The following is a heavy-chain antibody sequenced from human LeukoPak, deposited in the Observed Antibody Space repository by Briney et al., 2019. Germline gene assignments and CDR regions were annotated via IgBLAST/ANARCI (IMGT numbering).Heavy chain of an antibody. V-gene: IGHV3-48*02. CDR3: ARGLWFLGY. J-gene: IGHJ4*02. Sequence: GGSLRLSCAASGFTFSTYSMNWVRQAPGKGLKWVSYISSSGSSIFYADSVKGRFTISRDNAKNSLYLQMNSLRDEDTAVYYCARGLWFLGYWGQGTLVTVSS. CDR2: ISSSGSSI. CDR1: GFTFSTYS. D-gene: IGHD3-10*01.